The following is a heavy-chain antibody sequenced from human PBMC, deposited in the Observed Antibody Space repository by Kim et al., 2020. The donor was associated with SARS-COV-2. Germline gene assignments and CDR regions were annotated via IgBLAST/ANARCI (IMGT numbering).Heavy chain of an antibody. D-gene: IGHD6-13*01. CDR3: ARGGYSRSPQKSRYYYYYGMDV. Sequence: GGSLRLSCAASGFTFSSYDMHWVRQATGKGLEWVSAIGTAGDPYYPGSVKGRFTISRENAKNSLYLQMNSLRAGDTAVYYCARGGYSRSPQKSRYYYYYGMDVWGQGTTVTVSS. J-gene: IGHJ6*02. CDR1: GFTFSSYD. V-gene: IGHV3-13*05. CDR2: IGTAGDP.